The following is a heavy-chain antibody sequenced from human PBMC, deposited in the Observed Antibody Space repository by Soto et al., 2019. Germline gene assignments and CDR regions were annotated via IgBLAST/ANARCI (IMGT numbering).Heavy chain of an antibody. V-gene: IGHV3-21*01. CDR2: ISSSSSYI. Sequence: EVQLVESGGGLVKPGGSLRLSCAASGFTFSSYSMNWVRQAPGKGLEWVSSISSSSSYIYYADSVKGRFTISRDNAKNSLDLQMNSLRAEDTAVYYCARGKYYDDSRTGGWFDPWGQGNLVTVSS. D-gene: IGHD3-22*01. J-gene: IGHJ5*02. CDR1: GFTFSSYS. CDR3: ARGKYYDDSRTGGWFDP.